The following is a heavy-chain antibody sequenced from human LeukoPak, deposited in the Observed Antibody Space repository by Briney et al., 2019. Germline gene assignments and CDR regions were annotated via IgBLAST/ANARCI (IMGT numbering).Heavy chain of an antibody. CDR1: GFTFSSYS. J-gene: IGHJ3*02. CDR2: ISSSSSYI. D-gene: IGHD1-26*01. CDR3: ARSYAEADAFDI. Sequence: GGSLRLSCAASGFTFSSYSMNWVRQAPGKGLEWVSSISSSSSYIYYADSVKGRFTISRDNAKNSLYLQMNSLSAEDTAVYYCARSYAEADAFDIWGQGTMVTVSS. V-gene: IGHV3-21*01.